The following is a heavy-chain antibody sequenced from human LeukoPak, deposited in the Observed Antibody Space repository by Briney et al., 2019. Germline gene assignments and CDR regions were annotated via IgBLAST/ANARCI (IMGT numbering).Heavy chain of an antibody. CDR1: GYTFTSYG. Sequence: ASVKVSCKASGYTFTSYGITRVRHAPGQGLEWMGWISVYTGATNYAPKVQGRVTMTTATSTSTAYMDLRSLRSDDTAVYYCARADCSGGTCPRYWGQGTLVTVSS. CDR2: ISVYTGAT. CDR3: ARADCSGGTCPRY. J-gene: IGHJ4*02. D-gene: IGHD2-15*01. V-gene: IGHV1-18*01.